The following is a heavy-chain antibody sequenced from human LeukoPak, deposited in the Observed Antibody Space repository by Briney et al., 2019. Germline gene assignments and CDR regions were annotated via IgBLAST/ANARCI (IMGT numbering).Heavy chain of an antibody. J-gene: IGHJ5*02. CDR2: IYYSGST. CDR3: ARGYYDFWSGRPFDP. Sequence: SETLSLTCTVSGGSISSYYWSWIRQPPGKGLEWIGYIYYSGSTSYNPSLKSRVTISVDTSKNQFSLKLSSVTAADTAVYYCARGYYDFWSGRPFDPWGQGTLVTVSS. D-gene: IGHD3-3*01. V-gene: IGHV4-59*12. CDR1: GGSISSYY.